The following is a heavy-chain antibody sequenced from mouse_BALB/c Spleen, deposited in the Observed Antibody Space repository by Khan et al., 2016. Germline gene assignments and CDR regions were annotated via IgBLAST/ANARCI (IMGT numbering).Heavy chain of an antibody. J-gene: IGHJ3*01. V-gene: IGHV9-2-1*01. CDR2: INTETGEP. D-gene: IGHD2-3*01. Sequence: QIQLVQSGPELKKPGETVKISCKASGYTFTDYSMHWVKQAPGKGLKWMGWINTETGEPTYADDFKGRFAFSLETSASTAYLQINNLKNEDTATYYCARGGYYSPWVADWGQGTLVTVAA. CDR3: ARGGYYSPWVAD. CDR1: GYTFTDYS.